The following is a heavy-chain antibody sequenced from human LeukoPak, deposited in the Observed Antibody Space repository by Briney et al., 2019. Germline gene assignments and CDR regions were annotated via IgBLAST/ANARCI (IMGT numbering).Heavy chain of an antibody. Sequence: SETLSLTCTVSGGSISSYYWSWIRQPPGKGLEWIGYIYYSGSTNYDPSLKSRVTISVDTSKNQFSLKLSSVTAADTAVYYCARWRDAFDIWGQGTVVTVSS. CDR3: ARWRDAFDI. V-gene: IGHV4-59*08. D-gene: IGHD3-3*01. CDR1: GGSISSYY. J-gene: IGHJ3*02. CDR2: IYYSGST.